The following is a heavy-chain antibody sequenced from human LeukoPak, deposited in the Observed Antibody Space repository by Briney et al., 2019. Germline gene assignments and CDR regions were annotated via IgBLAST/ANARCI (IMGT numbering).Heavy chain of an antibody. CDR2: IYYSVST. CDR1: GGGISRDY. J-gene: IGHJ5*02. V-gene: IGHV4-59*12. Sequence: PSETLSLTCTVSGGGISRDYCSCVRQPPGKGLEWSGYIYYSVSTNYNPCLKSLVTISVHTPKNQFSLHLSPVTAADTAVYYSARGGAENWFDPWGQGTLVTVSS. D-gene: IGHD3-10*01. CDR3: ARGGAENWFDP.